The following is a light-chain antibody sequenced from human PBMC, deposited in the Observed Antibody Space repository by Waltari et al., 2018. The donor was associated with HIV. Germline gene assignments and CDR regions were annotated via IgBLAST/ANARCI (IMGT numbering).Light chain of an antibody. CDR3: CSYTTTSTLV. Sequence: QSALTQPASVSGSPGQTLSISCAATSTDFVNFNYVSWYQRRPDEAPKLLIFEVTHRPSGLSDRFSGSKSGNTATLTISGLQPEDEGDYFCCSYTTTSTLVFGGGTAVTVL. J-gene: IGLJ2*01. V-gene: IGLV2-14*01. CDR2: EVT. CDR1: STDFVNFNY.